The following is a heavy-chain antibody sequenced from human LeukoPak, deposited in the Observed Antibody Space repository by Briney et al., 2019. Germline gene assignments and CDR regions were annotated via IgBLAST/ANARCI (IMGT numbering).Heavy chain of an antibody. V-gene: IGHV4-34*01. J-gene: IGHJ6*03. CDR2: INHSGST. Sequence: PSETLSLTCAVYGGSFSGYYWSWIRQPPGKGLEWIGEINHSGSTNYNPSLKSRVTISVDTSKNQFSLKLSSVTAADTAVYYCARHRRNDGYSSSWYKFYYYYYMDVWGKGTTVTVSS. CDR3: ARHRRNDGYSSSWYKFYYYYYMDV. CDR1: GGSFSGYY. D-gene: IGHD6-13*01.